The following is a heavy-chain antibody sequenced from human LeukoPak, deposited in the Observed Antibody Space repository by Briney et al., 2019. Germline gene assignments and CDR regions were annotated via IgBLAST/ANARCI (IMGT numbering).Heavy chain of an antibody. D-gene: IGHD6-19*01. V-gene: IGHV3-30*02. CDR1: GFTFSSYG. Sequence: GGSLRLSCAASGFTFSSYGMHWVRQAPGKGLEWVAFIRYDGSNKYYADSVKGRFTISRDNSKNTLYLQMDSLRAEDTAVYYCARVEVAVAGPFFYFDYWGQGALVTVSS. CDR3: ARVEVAVAGPFFYFDY. J-gene: IGHJ4*02. CDR2: IRYDGSNK.